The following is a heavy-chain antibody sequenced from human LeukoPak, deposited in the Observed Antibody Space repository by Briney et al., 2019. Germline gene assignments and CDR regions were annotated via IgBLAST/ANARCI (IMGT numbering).Heavy chain of an antibody. Sequence: PSETLSLTCTVSGGSISSYYWSWIRQPPGKGLEWIGYIYYSGSTNYNPSLKSRVTISVDTSKNQFSLKLSSVTAADTAVYYCARAPNYYGSGSYLYYYYYYGMGVWGQGTTVTVSS. CDR2: IYYSGST. CDR1: GGSISSYY. J-gene: IGHJ6*02. V-gene: IGHV4-59*01. CDR3: ARAPNYYGSGSYLYYYYYYGMGV. D-gene: IGHD3-10*01.